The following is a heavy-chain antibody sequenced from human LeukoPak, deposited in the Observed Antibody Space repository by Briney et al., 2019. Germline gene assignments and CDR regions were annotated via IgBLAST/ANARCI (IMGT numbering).Heavy chain of an antibody. CDR3: AASTKHPAMCDY. CDR2: IGSSSSYI. J-gene: IGHJ4*02. CDR1: GFTLSVYS. Sequence: GGSLRLSCAASGFTLSVYSMNWVRQAPGKGLEWVSSIGSSSSYIYYADSVKGRFTISRDNAKNSLYLQMNSLRPEDTAVYYCAASTKHPAMCDYWGQGTLLTVSS. V-gene: IGHV3-21*01. D-gene: IGHD5-18*01.